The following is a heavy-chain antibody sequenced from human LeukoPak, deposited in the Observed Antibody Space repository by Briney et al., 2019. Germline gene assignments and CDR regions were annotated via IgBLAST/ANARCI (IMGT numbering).Heavy chain of an antibody. J-gene: IGHJ4*02. D-gene: IGHD1-26*01. CDR1: GYTFTGYY. CDR2: INPNSGGT. Sequence: GASVKVSCKASGYTFTGYYMHWVRQAPGQGLEWMGWINPNSGGTNYAQKFQGRVTMTRDTSISTAYMELSRLRSDDTAVYYCAREGGDSGSQAVFVDYWGQGTLVTVSS. V-gene: IGHV1-2*02. CDR3: AREGGDSGSQAVFVDY.